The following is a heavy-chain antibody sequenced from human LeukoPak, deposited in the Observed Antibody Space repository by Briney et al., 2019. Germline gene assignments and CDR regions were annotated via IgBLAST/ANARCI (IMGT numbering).Heavy chain of an antibody. CDR3: ARDHCSPGTCLGGH. V-gene: IGHV1-69*04. D-gene: IGHD2-15*01. J-gene: IGHJ1*01. Sequence: SVKVSCKASGDTFIPYTFSWVRQAPGQGLEWIGRIIPSLDVANYAQKFEGRVTLSVDRDTATTYMEVTSLRSEDTAIYYCARDHCSPGTCLGGHWGQGTLVTVSS. CDR1: GDTFIPYT. CDR2: IIPSLDVA.